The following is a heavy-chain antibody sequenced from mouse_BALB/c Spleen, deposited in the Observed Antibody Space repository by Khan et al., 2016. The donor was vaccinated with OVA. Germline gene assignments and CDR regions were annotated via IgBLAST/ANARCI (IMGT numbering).Heavy chain of an antibody. V-gene: IGHV1-4*01. CDR3: VRIPGPPYYFDS. J-gene: IGHJ2*01. CDR1: GYTFTNYT. Sequence: QVQLKQSGAELARPGASVKMSCKASGYTFTNYTIHWIKQRPGQGLEWIGYINPSSNYSNYNQKFKDKATLTADKSSSTAYMQMSSLKSDDSSVYYCVRIPGPPYYFDSWGQGTTLTVSS. CDR2: INPSSNYS.